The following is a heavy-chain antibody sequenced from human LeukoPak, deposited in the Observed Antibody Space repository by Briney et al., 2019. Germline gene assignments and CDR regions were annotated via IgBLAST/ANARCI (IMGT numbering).Heavy chain of an antibody. V-gene: IGHV3-21*01. Sequence: PGGSLRLSCAASGFTFSSYSMNWVRQAPGKGLEWVSSISSSSSYIYYADSVKGRFTISRDNAKNSLYQQMNSLRAEDTAVYYCARDGYSSSWYADYYYYYGMDVWGKGTTVTVSS. J-gene: IGHJ6*04. CDR2: ISSSSSYI. CDR3: ARDGYSSSWYADYYYYYGMDV. CDR1: GFTFSSYS. D-gene: IGHD6-13*01.